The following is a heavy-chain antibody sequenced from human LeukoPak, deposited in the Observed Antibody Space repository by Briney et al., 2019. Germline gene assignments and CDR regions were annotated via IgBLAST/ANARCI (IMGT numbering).Heavy chain of an antibody. Sequence: PSETLSLTCTVPGGSISSSSYYWGWIRQPPGKGLEWIGSIYYSGSTYYNPSLKSRVTISVDTSKNQFSLKLSSVTAADTAVYYCARVMDSSSSVHAFDIWGQGTMVTVSS. CDR1: GGSISSSSYY. J-gene: IGHJ3*02. D-gene: IGHD6-6*01. CDR2: IYYSGST. V-gene: IGHV4-39*07. CDR3: ARVMDSSSSVHAFDI.